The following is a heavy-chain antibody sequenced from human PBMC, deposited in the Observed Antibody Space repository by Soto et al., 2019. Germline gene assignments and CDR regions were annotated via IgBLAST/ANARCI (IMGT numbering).Heavy chain of an antibody. V-gene: IGHV3-30*18. D-gene: IGHD1-26*01. CDR2: ISNDGSNK. CDR3: AKDRGWAPFAD. CDR1: GFTFSSYG. Sequence: QVQLVESGGGVVQPGRSLRLSCAASGFTFSSYGMHWVRQAPGKGLEWVAVISNDGSNKYHADSVKGRFTISRDNSKNTLYLQMNSLRAEDTAVYHCAKDRGWAPFADWGQGTLVTVSS. J-gene: IGHJ4*02.